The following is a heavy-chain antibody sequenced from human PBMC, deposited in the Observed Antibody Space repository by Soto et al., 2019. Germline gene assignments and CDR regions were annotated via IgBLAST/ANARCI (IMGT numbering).Heavy chain of an antibody. V-gene: IGHV1-18*03. CDR1: GYTFTSYG. Sequence: QVQLVQSGAEVKKPGASVKVSCKASGYTFTSYGISWVRQAPGQGLEWMGWIGAYNGNTNYAQKLQGRVTMTTDTSTSTAYMELRSLRSDDMAVYYCARVRSPYYYDSSGRFDYWGQGTLVTVSS. CDR2: IGAYNGNT. J-gene: IGHJ4*02. D-gene: IGHD3-22*01. CDR3: ARVRSPYYYDSSGRFDY.